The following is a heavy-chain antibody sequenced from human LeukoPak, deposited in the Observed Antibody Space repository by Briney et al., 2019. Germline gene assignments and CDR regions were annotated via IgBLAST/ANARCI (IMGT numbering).Heavy chain of an antibody. CDR1: GFTFSSYS. CDR3: ARDTHCSSTSCYNAFDI. Sequence: GGSLRLSCAASGFTFSSYSMNWVRQAPGKGLEWVSSISSSSTYIYYADSLKGRFTITRDNAKNSLSLQMNSLRAEDTAVYYCARDTHCSSTSCYNAFDIWGQGTMVTVSS. D-gene: IGHD2-2*02. J-gene: IGHJ3*02. CDR2: ISSSSTYI. V-gene: IGHV3-21*01.